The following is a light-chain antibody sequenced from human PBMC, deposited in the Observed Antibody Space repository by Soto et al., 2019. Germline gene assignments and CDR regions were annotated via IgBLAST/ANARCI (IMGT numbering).Light chain of an antibody. CDR1: QSIGNR. V-gene: IGKV1-5*01. J-gene: IGKJ1*01. Sequence: DLQMTQSPSTLSPSVGDRITISCRASQSIGNRLAWYQQKPGTAPKVLIYDASTLESGVPLRFSGSGSGTNFILTISSLQPDDFATYYCQHYGGLWTLGLGTKVDI. CDR2: DAS. CDR3: QHYGGLWT.